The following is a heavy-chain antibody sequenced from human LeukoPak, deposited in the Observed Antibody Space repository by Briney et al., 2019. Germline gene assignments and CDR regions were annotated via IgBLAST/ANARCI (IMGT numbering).Heavy chain of an antibody. V-gene: IGHV4-39*01. CDR3: ARSRGTRWIDAFDI. CDR1: NGSISSSSYY. CDR2: IYYSGST. Sequence: SETLSLTCTVSNGSISSSSYYWGWIRQPPGKGLECIGSIYYSGSTYYNPSLKSRVTISVDTSKSQFSLKLSSVTAADTAVYYCARSRGTRWIDAFDIWGQGTMVTVSS. J-gene: IGHJ3*02. D-gene: IGHD5-12*01.